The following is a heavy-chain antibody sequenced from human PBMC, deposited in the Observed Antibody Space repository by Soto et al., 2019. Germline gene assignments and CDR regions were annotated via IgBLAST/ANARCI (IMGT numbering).Heavy chain of an antibody. V-gene: IGHV3-30*18. CDR3: AKDNGTSWAIDY. D-gene: IGHD1-1*01. Sequence: QVHLVESGGGVVQPGRSLRLSCAASGFIFSNHGMQWVRQAPGKGLEWVAVISYDGGNKDYVDYVKGRFSISRDNSKDTLFLQMISLRADDTAVYYCAKDNGTSWAIDYWGQGILVTVSS. CDR2: ISYDGGNK. J-gene: IGHJ4*02. CDR1: GFIFSNHG.